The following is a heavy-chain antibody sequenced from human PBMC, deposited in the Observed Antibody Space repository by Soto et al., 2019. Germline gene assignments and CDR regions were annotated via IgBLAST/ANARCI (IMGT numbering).Heavy chain of an antibody. CDR2: ISSSSSYI. CDR1: GFTFSSYS. Sequence: GGSLRLSCAASGFTFSSYSMNWVRQAPGKGPEWVSSISSSSSYIYYADSVKGRFTISRDNAKNSLYLQMNSLRAEDTAVYYCARDGDGGFLEFRLVYYYYYGMDVWGQGTTVTVSS. J-gene: IGHJ6*02. V-gene: IGHV3-21*01. CDR3: ARDGDGGFLEFRLVYYYYYGMDV. D-gene: IGHD3-3*01.